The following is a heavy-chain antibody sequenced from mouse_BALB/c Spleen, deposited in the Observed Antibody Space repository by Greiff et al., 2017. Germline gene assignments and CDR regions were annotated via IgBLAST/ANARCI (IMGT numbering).Heavy chain of an antibody. CDR2: IYPGDGDT. Sequence: QVQLKESGAELARPGASVKLSCKASGYTFTSYWMQWVKQRPGQGLEWIGAIYPGDGDTRYTQKFKGKATLTADKSSSTAYMQLSSLASEDSAVYYCARSARDYFDYWGQGTTLTVSS. J-gene: IGHJ2*01. CDR1: GYTFTSYW. CDR3: ARSARDYFDY. V-gene: IGHV1-87*01.